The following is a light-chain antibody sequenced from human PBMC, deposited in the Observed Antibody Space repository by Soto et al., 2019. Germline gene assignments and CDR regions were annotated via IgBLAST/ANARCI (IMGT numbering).Light chain of an antibody. CDR2: GNS. Sequence: QSVLTQLPSVSGAPGQRVTISCTGSSSNIGAGYDVHWYQQLPGTAPKLLIYGNSNRPSGVPDRFSGSKSGTSASLAITGLQAEDEADYYCQSYDSSLSSREVFGGGTKLTVL. V-gene: IGLV1-40*01. CDR3: QSYDSSLSSREV. J-gene: IGLJ2*01. CDR1: SSNIGAGYD.